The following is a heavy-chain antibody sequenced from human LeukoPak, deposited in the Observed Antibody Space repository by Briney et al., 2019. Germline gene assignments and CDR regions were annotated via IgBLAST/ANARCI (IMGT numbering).Heavy chain of an antibody. Sequence: ASVKVSCKASGYTFTSYDINWARQATGQGLEWMGWMNPNSGNTGYAQKFQGRVTMTRNTSISTAYMELSSLRSEDTAVYYCARAKEYSSGCIGYWGQGTLVTVSS. CDR1: GYTFTSYD. CDR3: ARAKEYSSGCIGY. CDR2: MNPNSGNT. J-gene: IGHJ4*02. V-gene: IGHV1-8*01. D-gene: IGHD6-25*01.